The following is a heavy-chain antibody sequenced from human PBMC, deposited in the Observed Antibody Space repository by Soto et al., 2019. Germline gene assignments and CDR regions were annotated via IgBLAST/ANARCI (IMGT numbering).Heavy chain of an antibody. Sequence: GGSLRLSCAASGFTFSSYAMSWVRQAPGTGLEWVSAISGSGGSTYYADSVKGRFTISRDNSKNTLYLQMNSLRAEDTAVYYCAKVLWSSVFRTYAFDIWGQGTMVTVSS. CDR1: GFTFSSYA. J-gene: IGHJ3*02. CDR3: AKVLWSSVFRTYAFDI. CDR2: ISGSGGST. D-gene: IGHD3-22*01. V-gene: IGHV3-23*01.